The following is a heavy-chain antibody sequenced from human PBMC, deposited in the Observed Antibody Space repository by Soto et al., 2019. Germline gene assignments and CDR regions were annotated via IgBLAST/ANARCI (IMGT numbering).Heavy chain of an antibody. CDR3: ARYCSGGTCYDRIDY. CDR1: GGSIDSAGSY. V-gene: IGHV4-31*11. CDR2: IYHGGTT. Sequence: SETLSLTCAVSGGSIDSAGSYWSWIRQIPGRGLEWIGHIYHGGTTDYNPSLKSRITMSVDTSKNQFSLELNSVTAADTAVYYCARYCSGGTCYDRIDYWGQGXLVTVSS. D-gene: IGHD2-15*01. J-gene: IGHJ4*02.